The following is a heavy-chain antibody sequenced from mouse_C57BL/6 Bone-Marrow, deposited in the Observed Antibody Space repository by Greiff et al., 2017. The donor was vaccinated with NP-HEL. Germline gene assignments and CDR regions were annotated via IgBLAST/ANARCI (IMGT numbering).Heavy chain of an antibody. CDR2: IYPGNGDT. Sequence: QVQLKESGAELVRPGASVKMSCKASGYTFTSYNMHWVKQTPRQGLEWIGAIYPGNGDTSYNQKFKGKATLTVDKSSSTAYMQLSSLTSEDSAVYFCASVNYDEYCFDYWGQGTTLTVSS. V-gene: IGHV1-12*01. CDR1: GYTFTSYN. CDR3: ASVNYDEYCFDY. J-gene: IGHJ2*01. D-gene: IGHD2-4*01.